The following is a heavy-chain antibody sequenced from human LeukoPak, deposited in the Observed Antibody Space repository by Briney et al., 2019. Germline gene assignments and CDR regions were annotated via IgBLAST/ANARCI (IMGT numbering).Heavy chain of an antibody. Sequence: AGGSLRLSCAASGFNFSSDSMNWVRQAPGKGLEWVSSISSTGSYIYYADSVKGRFTISRDNAKNSLYLQMNSLRAEDTAVYYCARGARPTTIFGLVPHFDYWGQGTLVTVSS. CDR2: ISSTGSYI. CDR1: GFNFSSDS. D-gene: IGHD3/OR15-3a*01. CDR3: ARGARPTTIFGLVPHFDY. J-gene: IGHJ4*02. V-gene: IGHV3-21*01.